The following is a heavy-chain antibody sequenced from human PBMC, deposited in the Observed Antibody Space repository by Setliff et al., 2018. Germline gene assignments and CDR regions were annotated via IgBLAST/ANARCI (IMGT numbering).Heavy chain of an antibody. J-gene: IGHJ4*02. CDR3: AREVGSRLDY. V-gene: IGHV1-18*01. CDR1: GYTFTSYG. CDR2: ISAYNGYT. Sequence: GASVKVSCKASGYTFTSYGINWVRQATGQGLEWMGWISAYNGYTNYAQKLQGRVTMTTDTSTSTAYMELRSLRSDDTAVYYCAREVGSRLDYWGQGTLVTVSS. D-gene: IGHD6-13*01.